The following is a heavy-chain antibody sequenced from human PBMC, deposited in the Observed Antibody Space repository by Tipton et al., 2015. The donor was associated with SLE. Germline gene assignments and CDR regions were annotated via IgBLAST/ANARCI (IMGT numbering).Heavy chain of an antibody. D-gene: IGHD3-10*01. CDR3: ARVPPYGGVDY. V-gene: IGHV4-61*09. CDR2: IYTSGST. Sequence: TLSLTCTVSGGSISSGSYYWSWIRQPAGKGLEWIGYIYTSGSTNYNPSLKSRVTISVDTSKNQFSLKLSSVTAADTAVYYCARVPPYGGVDYWGQGTLVTVSS. J-gene: IGHJ4*02. CDR1: GGSISSGSYY.